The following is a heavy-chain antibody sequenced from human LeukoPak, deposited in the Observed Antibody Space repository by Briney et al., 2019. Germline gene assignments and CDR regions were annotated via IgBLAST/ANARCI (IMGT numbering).Heavy chain of an antibody. J-gene: IGHJ4*02. V-gene: IGHV3-30-3*01. CDR1: GFTFAIYA. CDR3: ARDLVGEWDDSSGYYYGYFDY. CDR2: ISYDGNNK. D-gene: IGHD3-22*01. Sequence: PGRSLILSCAASGFTFAIYAMHWVRQAPGKGLEWVAVISYDGNNKYYADSVKGRFTISRDNSKNTLYLQMNSLRAEDTAVYYCARDLVGEWDDSSGYYYGYFDYWGQGTLVTVSS.